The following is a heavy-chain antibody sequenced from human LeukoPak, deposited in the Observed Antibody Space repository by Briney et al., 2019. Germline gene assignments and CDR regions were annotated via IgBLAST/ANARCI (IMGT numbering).Heavy chain of an antibody. CDR1: GYTFTGYY. CDR3: ARDNAAMVTYYGMDV. V-gene: IGHV1-2*02. J-gene: IGHJ6*02. D-gene: IGHD5-18*01. Sequence: ASVKVSCKASGYTFTGYYMHWVRQAPGQGLERMGWINPNSGGTNYAQKFQGRVTMTRDTSISTAYMELSRLRSDDTAVYYCARDNAAMVTYYGMDVWGQGTTVTVSS. CDR2: INPNSGGT.